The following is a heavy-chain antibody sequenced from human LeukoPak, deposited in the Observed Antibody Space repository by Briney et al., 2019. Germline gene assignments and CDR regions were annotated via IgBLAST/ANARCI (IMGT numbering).Heavy chain of an antibody. D-gene: IGHD3-16*01. J-gene: IGHJ4*02. V-gene: IGHV3-21*04. Sequence: PGGSLRLSCAASGFTFSTYSMNWVRQPPGKGLEWVSSISGGNNYIFYTDSVKGRFTISRDNAKNTLYLQMSSLRAEDTAVFYCAKEKDVWDILGALDSWGQGTLVTVSS. CDR2: ISGGNNYI. CDR3: AKEKDVWDILGALDS. CDR1: GFTFSTYS.